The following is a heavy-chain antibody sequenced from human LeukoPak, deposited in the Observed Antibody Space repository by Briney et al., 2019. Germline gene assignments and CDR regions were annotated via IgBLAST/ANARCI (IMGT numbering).Heavy chain of an antibody. CDR3: AREASLVRGIFITRYGLDV. J-gene: IGHJ6*04. D-gene: IGHD3-10*01. Sequence: SETLSLTCTVSAGSVSSGTYYWTWIRQPPGKGLEWIAYISYNENTNYNPSLKSRLTISLDTSSNQFSLRLSSVTAADTAVYYCAREASLVRGIFITRYGLDVWGRGTTVTVSS. V-gene: IGHV4-61*01. CDR1: AGSVSSGTYY. CDR2: ISYNENT.